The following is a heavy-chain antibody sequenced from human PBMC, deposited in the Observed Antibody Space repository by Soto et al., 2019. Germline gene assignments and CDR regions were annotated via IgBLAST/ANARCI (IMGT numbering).Heavy chain of an antibody. D-gene: IGHD6-13*01. J-gene: IGHJ4*02. Sequence: ASVKVSCKSPGYTFTSYDINWVRQATGQGLEWMGWMNPNRGNTGYEQKFQGRVTMTRNTSISTAHMELSSLRSEDTAVYYCARVLKIRIAAAGTSLVYWGQGTLVTVSS. CDR2: MNPNRGNT. CDR1: GYTFTSYD. CDR3: ARVLKIRIAAAGTSLVY. V-gene: IGHV1-8*01.